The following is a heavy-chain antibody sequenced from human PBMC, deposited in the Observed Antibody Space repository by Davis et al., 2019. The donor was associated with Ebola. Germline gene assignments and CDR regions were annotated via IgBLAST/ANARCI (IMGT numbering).Heavy chain of an antibody. CDR3: ARDLVYGGNAFFDY. CDR1: GFTFSGYW. Sequence: GESLKISCEVSGFTFSGYWMSWFRQPPGKGLEWVANINQDGGEKQYVDSVKGRFTISRDNAKNSLSLQMSSLRADDTAMYYCARDLVYGGNAFFDYWGQGTPVRVSS. J-gene: IGHJ4*02. CDR2: INQDGGEK. V-gene: IGHV3-7*03. D-gene: IGHD4-23*01.